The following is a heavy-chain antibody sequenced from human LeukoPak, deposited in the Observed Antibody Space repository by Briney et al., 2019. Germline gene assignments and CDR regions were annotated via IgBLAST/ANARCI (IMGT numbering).Heavy chain of an antibody. V-gene: IGHV3-33*01. J-gene: IGHJ6*02. CDR3: ARDLHYYYYGMDV. Sequence: GGSLRLSCAASGFTFSSYGMHWVRQAPGKGLEWVAVIWYDGSNKYYADSVKGRFTISRDNSKNTLYLQMNSLRAEDTVVYYCARDLHYYYYGMDVWGQGTTVTVSS. CDR2: IWYDGSNK. CDR1: GFTFSSYG.